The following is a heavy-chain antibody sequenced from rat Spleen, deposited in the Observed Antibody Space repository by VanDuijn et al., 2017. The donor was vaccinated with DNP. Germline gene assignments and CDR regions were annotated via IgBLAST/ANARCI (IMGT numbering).Heavy chain of an antibody. Sequence: QVQLKESGPGLVQPSQTLPLTCTVSGFSLTSNSVSWVRQSPGKGVEWMGTMWSGGSTDHNPALKSRLSISRDTSKSQVFLELHSLQTEDTAIYFCARTDSYNSGFYFNSWGQGVMVTVSS. CDR1: GFSLTSNS. CDR3: ARTDSYNSGFYFNS. V-gene: IGHV2-1*01. CDR2: MWSGGST. D-gene: IGHD4-3*01. J-gene: IGHJ2*01.